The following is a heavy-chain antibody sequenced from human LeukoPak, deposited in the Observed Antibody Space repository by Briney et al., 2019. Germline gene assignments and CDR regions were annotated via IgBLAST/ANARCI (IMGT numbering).Heavy chain of an antibody. V-gene: IGHV4-61*01. D-gene: IGHD3-3*01. CDR1: GDSVSSGSHY. CDR2: ISNSGRT. Sequence: PSETLSLTSTVSGDSVSSGSHYWSWIRQPPGKGPECIGYISNSGRTNYNPSLKSRVPISVDTSKNQLSLNLNSVTAADTAVYYCARSYYDFWSGSYYYYMDVWGKGTTVTVSS. CDR3: ARSYYDFWSGSYYYYMDV. J-gene: IGHJ6*03.